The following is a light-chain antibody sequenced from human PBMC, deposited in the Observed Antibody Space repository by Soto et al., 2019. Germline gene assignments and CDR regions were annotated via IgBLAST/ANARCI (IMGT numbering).Light chain of an antibody. CDR3: QQYNNWPPLT. J-gene: IGKJ5*01. CDR2: GAS. V-gene: IGKV3D-15*01. Sequence: PGERATLSCSASQRVSSGYLAWYQQKPGQAPRLLIYGASNRATGIPARFSGSGSGTEFTLTISSLQSEDFAVYYCQQYNNWPPLTFGQGTRLEI. CDR1: QRVSSG.